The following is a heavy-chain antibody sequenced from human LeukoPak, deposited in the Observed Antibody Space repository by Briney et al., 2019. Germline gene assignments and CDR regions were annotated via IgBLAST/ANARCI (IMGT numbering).Heavy chain of an antibody. Sequence: PGGSLRLSCAASGFTFRNAWMSWVRQAPGKGLEWVGRIKSKTDGGTTDYAAPVKGRFTISRDDSKNTLYLQMRSLKTEDTAVYSCTTEHPYDGGPITGDYWGQGTLVTVSS. D-gene: IGHD3-3*01. CDR2: IKSKTDGGTT. J-gene: IGHJ4*02. CDR3: TTEHPYDGGPITGDY. CDR1: GFTFRNAW. V-gene: IGHV3-15*01.